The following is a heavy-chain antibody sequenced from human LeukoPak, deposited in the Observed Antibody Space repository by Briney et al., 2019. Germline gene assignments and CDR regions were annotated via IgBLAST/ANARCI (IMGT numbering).Heavy chain of an antibody. Sequence: PGGSLRLSCAAPGFTFSSYAMSWVRQAPGKGLEWVSAISGSGGSTYYADSVKGRFTISRDNSKNTLYLQMNSLRAEDTAVYYCAKPIEFGYSYSFDYWGQGTLVTVSS. CDR1: GFTFSSYA. V-gene: IGHV3-23*01. J-gene: IGHJ4*02. CDR3: AKPIEFGYSYSFDY. CDR2: ISGSGGST. D-gene: IGHD5-18*01.